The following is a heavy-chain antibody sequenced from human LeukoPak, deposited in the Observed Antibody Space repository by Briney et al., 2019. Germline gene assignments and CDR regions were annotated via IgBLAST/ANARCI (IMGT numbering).Heavy chain of an antibody. V-gene: IGHV1-2*02. D-gene: IGHD6-19*01. CDR3: VRDRGIAVAGGTSEY. J-gene: IGHJ4*02. Sequence: ASVKVPCKASGYTFTGYYMHWVRQAPGQGLEWMGWISPNSGGTKYAQKFQGRVTMTRDKSINTAYMELSRLRSDDTAVYYCVRDRGIAVAGGTSEYWGQGTLVTVSS. CDR1: GYTFTGYY. CDR2: ISPNSGGT.